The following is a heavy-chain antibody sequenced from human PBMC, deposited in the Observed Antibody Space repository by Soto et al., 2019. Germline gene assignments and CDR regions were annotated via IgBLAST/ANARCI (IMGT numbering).Heavy chain of an antibody. CDR3: ARRGVRVVVPARNYYYYYMDV. D-gene: IGHD2-2*01. J-gene: IGHJ6*03. CDR1: GGSISSYY. CDR2: IYYSGST. Sequence: SETLSLTCTVSGGSISSYYWSWIRQPPGKGLEWIGYIYYSGSTNYNPSLKSRVTISVDTSRNQFSLKLSSVTAADTAVYYCARRGVRVVVPARNYYYYYMDVWGKGNTVTVSS. V-gene: IGHV4-59*08.